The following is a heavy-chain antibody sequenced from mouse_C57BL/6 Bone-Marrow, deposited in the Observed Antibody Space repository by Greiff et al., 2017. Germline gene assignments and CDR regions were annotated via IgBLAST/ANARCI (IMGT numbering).Heavy chain of an antibody. D-gene: IGHD1-1*01. Sequence: VKLVESGAELARPGASVKLSCKASGYTFTSYGISWVKQRTGQGLEWIGVIYPRSGNTYYNEKFKGKATLTADKSSRTAYMELRSLTSEDAAVYFGANYYGSSYWYFDVWGTGTTVTVSS. CDR2: IYPRSGNT. CDR1: GYTFTSYG. CDR3: ANYYGSSYWYFDV. J-gene: IGHJ1*03. V-gene: IGHV1-81*01.